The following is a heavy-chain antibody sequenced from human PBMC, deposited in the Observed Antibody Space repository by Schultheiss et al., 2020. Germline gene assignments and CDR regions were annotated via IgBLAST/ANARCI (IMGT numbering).Heavy chain of an antibody. V-gene: IGHV4-61*08. CDR2: IYYSGIT. Sequence: SGPTLVKPTQTLTLTCTFSGFSLSASGMCVSWIRQPPGKGLEWIGYIYYSGITNYNPSLKSRVTISVDTSKNQLSLNLSSVTAADTAFYYCARDNTVFGDLGWFDPWGQGTLVTVSS. D-gene: IGHD3-3*01. CDR1: GFSLSASGMC. CDR3: ARDNTVFGDLGWFDP. J-gene: IGHJ5*02.